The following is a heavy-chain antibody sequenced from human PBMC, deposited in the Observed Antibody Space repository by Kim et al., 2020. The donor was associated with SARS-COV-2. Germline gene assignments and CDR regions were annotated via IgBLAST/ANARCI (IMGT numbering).Heavy chain of an antibody. CDR3: ARGAHYYDSSGYFGN. V-gene: IGHV1-69*13. CDR2: IIPIFGTA. CDR1: GGTFSSYA. D-gene: IGHD3-22*01. Sequence: SVKVSCKASGGTFSSYAISWVRQAPGQGLEWMGGIIPIFGTANYAQKFQGRVTITADESTSTAYMELSSLRSEDTAVYYCARGAHYYDSSGYFGNWGQGTMVTVSS. J-gene: IGHJ3*01.